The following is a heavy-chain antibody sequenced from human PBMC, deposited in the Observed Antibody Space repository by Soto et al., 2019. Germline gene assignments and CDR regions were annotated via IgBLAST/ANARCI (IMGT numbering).Heavy chain of an antibody. V-gene: IGHV3-23*01. D-gene: IGHD3-16*01. CDR2: ISASGGNI. CDR1: GITFGSRA. Sequence: PGGSLRLSCVASGITFGSRAMSWVRQAPGEGLEWVATISASGGNIEYTDSLKGRFTISRDNSKNTLYLQLNGLTADDTAVHYCAKVAGGLGYFDLWGRGTLVTVSS. CDR3: AKVAGGLGYFDL. J-gene: IGHJ2*01.